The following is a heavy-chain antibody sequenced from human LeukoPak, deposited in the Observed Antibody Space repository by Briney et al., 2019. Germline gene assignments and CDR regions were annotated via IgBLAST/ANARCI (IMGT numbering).Heavy chain of an antibody. V-gene: IGHV1-2*02. CDR1: GYTFTGYY. D-gene: IGHD3-9*01. J-gene: IGHJ4*02. Sequence: GASVKVSCKSSGYTFTGYYMHWVRQAPGQGLEWMGWINPNSGGTNYAQKFQGRVTMTRDMSISTAYMELSRLRSDDTAVYYCAREGGLRYFDWLFDYFDYWGQGTLVTVSS. CDR2: INPNSGGT. CDR3: AREGGLRYFDWLFDYFDY.